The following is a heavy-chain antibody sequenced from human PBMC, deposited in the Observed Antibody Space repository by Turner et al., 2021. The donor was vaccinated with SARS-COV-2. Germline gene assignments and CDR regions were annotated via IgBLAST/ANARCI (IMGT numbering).Heavy chain of an antibody. CDR2: IKSLSDGATT. CDR3: CTDLSDDIPHDALDV. V-gene: IGHV3-15*01. CDR1: GFTFRDAW. Sequence: VQLVAPGGGLVQPGGSLSLSCAASGFTFRDAWLALVLQAPGKGLEWVGCIKSLSDGATTVYAAPVQGRFSISRDDSKNMVHLQMSSLKTEDTAVYYCCTDLSDDIPHDALDVWGRGTVVTVSS. D-gene: IGHD3-9*01. J-gene: IGHJ3*01.